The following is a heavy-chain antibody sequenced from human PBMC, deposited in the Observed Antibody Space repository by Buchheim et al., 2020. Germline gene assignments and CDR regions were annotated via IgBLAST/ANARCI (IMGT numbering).Heavy chain of an antibody. V-gene: IGHV3-13*01. CDR1: GFPFSRYD. CDR2: IHTAGDT. CDR3: ARVSRQGYGDPYFDN. J-gene: IGHJ4*02. Sequence: EVQLVESGGGLVQPGGSLRLSCAASGFPFSRYDMHWVRQATGKGLEWVSGIHTAGDTYYPGSVKGRFTISRANAKNSLYLQMNSLRAGDTAVYYCARVSRQGYGDPYFDNWGQGIL. D-gene: IGHD4-17*01.